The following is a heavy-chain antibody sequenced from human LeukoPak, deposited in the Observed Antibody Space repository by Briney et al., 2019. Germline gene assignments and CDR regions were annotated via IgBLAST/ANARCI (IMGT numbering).Heavy chain of an antibody. CDR3: ARSDSSGYYYVPSAFDI. CDR2: IYYSGST. CDR1: GGSISSYY. Sequence: SETLSLTCTVSGGSISSYYWSWLRQPPGKGLEWIGYIYYSGSTNYNPSLKSRVTISVDTSKNQFSLKLSSVTAADTAVYYCARSDSSGYYYVPSAFDIWGQGTMVTVSS. V-gene: IGHV4-59*01. D-gene: IGHD3-22*01. J-gene: IGHJ3*02.